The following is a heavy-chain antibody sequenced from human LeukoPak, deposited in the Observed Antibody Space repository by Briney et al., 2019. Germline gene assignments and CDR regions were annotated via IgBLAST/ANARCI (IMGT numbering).Heavy chain of an antibody. V-gene: IGHV3-23*01. J-gene: IGHJ3*02. D-gene: IGHD2-21*02. CDR1: GFTFSSYA. Sequence: GGSLRLSCAASGFTFSSYAMSWVRQAPGKGLEWVSAISGSGGSTYYADSVKGRFTISRDNSKNTLYLQMNSLRAEDTAVYYCARELLLLAYCGGDCYPGAFDIRGQGTMVTVSS. CDR2: ISGSGGST. CDR3: ARELLLLAYCGGDCYPGAFDI.